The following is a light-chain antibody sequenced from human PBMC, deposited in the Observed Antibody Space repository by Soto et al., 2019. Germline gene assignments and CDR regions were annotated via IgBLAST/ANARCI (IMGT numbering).Light chain of an antibody. V-gene: IGKV3-15*01. Sequence: IVMTQAPATLSVSPGERATLSCRASQSLDSKLAWYQQKPDQAPRLLIYAASTRATGIPARFSGSGSGTDFTLTISSLQSEDFAVYYCQQYNNRPTFGPGTKVDIK. CDR2: AAS. J-gene: IGKJ3*01. CDR1: QSLDSK. CDR3: QQYNNRPT.